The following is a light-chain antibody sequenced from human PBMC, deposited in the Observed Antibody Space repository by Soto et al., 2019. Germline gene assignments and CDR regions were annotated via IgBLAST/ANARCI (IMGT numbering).Light chain of an antibody. CDR2: EDN. CDR3: QSYDSSDVV. J-gene: IGLJ2*01. V-gene: IGLV6-57*03. Sequence: FMLTQPHSVSESPGKTVTISCTRSSGSIASNSVQWYQQLPGSAPTTVIYEDNQRPSGVPDRFSGSIDSSSNSASLTIFGLKTEDEADYYSQSYDSSDVVFGGGTKLTVL. CDR1: SGSIASNS.